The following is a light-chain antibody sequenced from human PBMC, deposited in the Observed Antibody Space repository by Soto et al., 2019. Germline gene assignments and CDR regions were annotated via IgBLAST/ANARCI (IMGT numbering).Light chain of an antibody. CDR3: QQYGSSLAIT. CDR1: QSVSSRY. J-gene: IGKJ5*01. CDR2: GAS. V-gene: IGKV3-20*01. Sequence: ILLTQSPGTLSLSPGERATLSCRASQSVSSRYLAWYQQKPGQAPRLLIYGASSRATGIPERFSGSGSGTDFTLTISSLEHADFAAYYCQQYGSSLAITFGQGTRLEIK.